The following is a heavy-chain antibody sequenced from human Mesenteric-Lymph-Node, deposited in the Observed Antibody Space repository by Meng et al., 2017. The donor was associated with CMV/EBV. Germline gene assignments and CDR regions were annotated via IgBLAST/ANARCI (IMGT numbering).Heavy chain of an antibody. V-gene: IGHV4-31*02. CDR3: ARGRTNFDY. CDR1: GSISSGGYY. Sequence: GSISSGGYYWSCIRQRPGKGLEWIGYMYYSGSTYYNPSLESRVSISVDTSKNQFSLKLSSVTAADTAVYYCARGRTNFDYWGQGTLVTVSS. J-gene: IGHJ4*02. CDR2: MYYSGST. D-gene: IGHD3-10*01.